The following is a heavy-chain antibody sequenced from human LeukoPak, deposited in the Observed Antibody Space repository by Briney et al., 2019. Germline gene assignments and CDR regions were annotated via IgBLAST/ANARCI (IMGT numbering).Heavy chain of an antibody. D-gene: IGHD7-27*01. J-gene: IGHJ4*02. CDR3: ARGPPNWGYDY. Sequence: ASVKVSCKASGYTFTSYDFNWVRQATGQRPEWMGWMSPNSGDTGYAQKFQDRVTMTRNTSISTAYLELSSLRSDDTAVYYCARGPPNWGYDYWGPGTLVTVSS. V-gene: IGHV1-8*01. CDR2: MSPNSGDT. CDR1: GYTFTSYD.